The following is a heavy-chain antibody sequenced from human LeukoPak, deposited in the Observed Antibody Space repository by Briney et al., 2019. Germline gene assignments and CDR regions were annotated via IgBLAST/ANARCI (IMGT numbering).Heavy chain of an antibody. CDR3: AKGMIDILTGSSTPNNLDY. Sequence: GGSLRLSCAASGFTFSTYAVTWVRQAPGKGLEWVSSITGSGSAAYYADSVKGRVTISRDNSKDTVYLQVSSLRADDTALYYCAKGMIDILTGSSTPNNLDYWCQGPLVPVSS. D-gene: IGHD3-9*01. V-gene: IGHV3-23*01. CDR2: ITGSGSAA. J-gene: IGHJ4*02. CDR1: GFTFSTYA.